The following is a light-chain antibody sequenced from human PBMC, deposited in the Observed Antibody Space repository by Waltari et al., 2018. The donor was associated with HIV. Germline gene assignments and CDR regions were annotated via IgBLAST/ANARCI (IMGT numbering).Light chain of an antibody. J-gene: IGLJ3*02. CDR2: TNI. Sequence: QSVLTQPPSASGTPGQRVTISCSGGSSNIGSNPVTWYRQFPGEAPKLLIYTNIQRPSGVPDRFSGSKSGTSASLAISGLQSEDEADFYCAVWDDSLRSVLFGGGTRLTVL. CDR1: SSNIGSNP. CDR3: AVWDDSLRSVL. V-gene: IGLV1-44*01.